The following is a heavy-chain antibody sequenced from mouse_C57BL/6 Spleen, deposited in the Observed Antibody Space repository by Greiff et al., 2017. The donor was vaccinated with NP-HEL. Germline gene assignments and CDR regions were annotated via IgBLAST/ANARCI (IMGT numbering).Heavy chain of an antibody. CDR2: IYPGDGDT. Sequence: QVQLKESGPELVKPGASVKISCKASGYAFSSSWMNWVKQRPGKGLEWIGRIYPGDGDTNYNGKFKGKATLTADKSSSTAYMQLSSLTSEDSAVYFCARSEFYYGSSPYFDYWGQGTTLTVSS. J-gene: IGHJ2*01. V-gene: IGHV1-82*01. D-gene: IGHD1-1*01. CDR1: GYAFSSSW. CDR3: ARSEFYYGSSPYFDY.